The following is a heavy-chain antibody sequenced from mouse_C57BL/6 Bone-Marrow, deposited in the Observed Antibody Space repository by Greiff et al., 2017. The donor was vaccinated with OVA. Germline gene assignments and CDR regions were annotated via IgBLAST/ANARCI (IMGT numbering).Heavy chain of an antibody. CDR2: ISSGGSYT. J-gene: IGHJ1*03. CDR1: GFTFSSYG. Sequence: EVKLQESGGDLVKPGGSLKLSCAASGFTFSSYGMSWVRQTPDKRLEWVATISSGGSYTYYPDSVKGRFTISRDNAKNTLYLQMSSLKSEDTAMYYCARRGFYYDYDRYFDVWGTGTTVTVSS. CDR3: ARRGFYYDYDRYFDV. V-gene: IGHV5-6*02. D-gene: IGHD2-4*01.